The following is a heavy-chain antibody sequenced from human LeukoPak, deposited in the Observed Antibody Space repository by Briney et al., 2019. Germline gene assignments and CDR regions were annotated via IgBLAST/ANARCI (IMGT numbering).Heavy chain of an antibody. Sequence: SCKASGYTFTSYYMHWVRQAPGKGLEWVAVISYDGSNKYYADSVKGRFTISRDNSKNTLYLQMNSLTAEDTAVYYCAKPRIITAGAFDIWGQGTMVTVSS. CDR2: ISYDGSNK. CDR3: AKPRIITAGAFDI. V-gene: IGHV3-30*18. D-gene: IGHD6-13*01. J-gene: IGHJ3*02. CDR1: GYTFTSYY.